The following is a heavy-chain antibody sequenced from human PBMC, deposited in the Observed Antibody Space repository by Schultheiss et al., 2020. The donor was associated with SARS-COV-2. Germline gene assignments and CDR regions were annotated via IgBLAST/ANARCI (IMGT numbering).Heavy chain of an antibody. CDR1: GGSISSSSYY. CDR2: IYYSGST. Sequence: SETLSLTCTVSGGSISSSSYYWGWIRQPPGKGLEWIGSIYYSGSTYYNPSLKSRVTISVDTSKNQFSLKLSSVTAADTAVYYCARALVAGIFYWGQGTLVTVSS. D-gene: IGHD6-19*01. CDR3: ARALVAGIFY. V-gene: IGHV4-39*07. J-gene: IGHJ4*02.